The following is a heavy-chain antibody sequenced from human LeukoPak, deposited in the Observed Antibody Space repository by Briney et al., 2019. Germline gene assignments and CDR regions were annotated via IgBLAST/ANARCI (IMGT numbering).Heavy chain of an antibody. CDR3: ARSPGYRTPSGWFDP. CDR2: INHSGST. Sequence: GSLRLSCAASGFTFSSYAMSWVRQPPGKGLEWIGEINHSGSTNYNPSLKSRVTISVDTSKNQSSLKLSSVTAADTAVYYCARSPGYRTPSGWFDPWGQGTLVTVSS. CDR1: GFTFSSYA. V-gene: IGHV4-34*01. J-gene: IGHJ5*02. D-gene: IGHD1-1*01.